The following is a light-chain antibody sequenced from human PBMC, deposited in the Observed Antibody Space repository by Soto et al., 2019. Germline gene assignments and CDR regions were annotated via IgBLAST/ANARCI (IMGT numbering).Light chain of an antibody. CDR1: RDISNS. CDR2: GAS. CDR3: QQTSAFPWT. V-gene: IGKV1-12*01. Sequence: DIQMTQSPSSVSASVGDRLTITCRASRDISNSLAWYHQTPGKAPTRLLRGASSLHRGVPSRFSGGGAGTEFTLTISSLQPEDFATYYCQQTSAFPWTFGQGTKVDVK. J-gene: IGKJ1*01.